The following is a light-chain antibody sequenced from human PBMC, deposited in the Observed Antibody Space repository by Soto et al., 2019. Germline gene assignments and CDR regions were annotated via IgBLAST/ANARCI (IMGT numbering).Light chain of an antibody. V-gene: IGKV3-20*01. CDR2: GAS. CDR3: QHYGSSPGT. CDR1: QSVSSSY. J-gene: IGKJ1*01. Sequence: EIVLTQSPGTLSLSPGERATLSCRASQSVSSSYLAWYKQKPGQAPRLLIYGASSRATGIPVRFSGSGSGSDFTLTISRLEPEDVAVYYCQHYGSSPGTFGQGTKVEIK.